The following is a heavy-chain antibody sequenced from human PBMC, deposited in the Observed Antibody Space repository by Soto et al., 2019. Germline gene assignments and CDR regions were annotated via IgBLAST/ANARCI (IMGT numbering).Heavy chain of an antibody. V-gene: IGHV3-30-3*01. J-gene: IGHJ4*02. D-gene: IGHD4-17*01. CDR2: ISYDGSNK. CDR3: ARADYGGDYFDY. CDR1: GFTFSSYA. Sequence: QVQLVESGGGVVQPGRSLRLSCAASGFTFSSYAMHWVRQAPGKGLEWVAVISYDGSNKYYADSVKGRFTISRDSSKNTLYVQMNSLRAVDTAVYYCARADYGGDYFDYWGQGTLVTVSS.